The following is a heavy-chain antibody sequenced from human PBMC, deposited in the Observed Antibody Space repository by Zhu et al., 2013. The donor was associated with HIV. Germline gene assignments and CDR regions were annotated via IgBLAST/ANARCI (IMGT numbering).Heavy chain of an antibody. D-gene: IGHD4-17*01. V-gene: IGHV1-69*11. CDR3: AREGTYGDRYNFFDM. Sequence: QVQLVQSGAEVKKPGSSLTISCNTFGGTFGSSGISWVRQAPGQGLEWVGSIKPLPGTVRYAQNLKDRIMLTAVESTATVSLELRSLKSEDTAVYYCAREGTYGDRYNFFDMWGQETLVIVSS. CDR1: GGTFGSSG. CDR2: IKPLPGTV. J-gene: IGHJ5*02.